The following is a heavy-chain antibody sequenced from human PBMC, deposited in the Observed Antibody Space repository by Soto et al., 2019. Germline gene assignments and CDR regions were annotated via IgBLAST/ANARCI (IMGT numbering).Heavy chain of an antibody. CDR3: ATSRWFGTQPEI. V-gene: IGHV4-34*01. Sequence: ESLCLSCSVGGWFCYNNYWTWFRQPPGKGLEWIGEISPSGTTKYIPSLKSRGTISVDTSRKQFFLKVTSVSAADTAVYDCATSRWFGTQPEIWGQGTLVTVS. D-gene: IGHD3-10*01. CDR2: ISPSGTT. CDR1: GWFCYNNY. J-gene: IGHJ4*02.